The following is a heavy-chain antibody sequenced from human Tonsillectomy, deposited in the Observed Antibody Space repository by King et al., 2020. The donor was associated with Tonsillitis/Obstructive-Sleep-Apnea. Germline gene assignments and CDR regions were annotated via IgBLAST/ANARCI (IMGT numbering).Heavy chain of an antibody. V-gene: IGHV1-18*01. J-gene: IGHJ5*02. D-gene: IGHD2-2*01. Sequence: QLVQSGAEVKKPGASVKVSCKASGYTFTSYGISWVRQAPGQGLEWMGWISTYNSNTNYAQKLQGRVTMTTDTSTGTAYMELRSLRSDDTAVYYCARDLEYHLLGGYWFDPWGQGTLVTVSS. CDR3: ARDLEYHLLGGYWFDP. CDR2: ISTYNSNT. CDR1: GYTFTSYG.